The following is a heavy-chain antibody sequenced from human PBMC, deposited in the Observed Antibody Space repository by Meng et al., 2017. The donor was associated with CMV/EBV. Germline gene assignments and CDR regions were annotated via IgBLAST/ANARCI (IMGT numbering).Heavy chain of an antibody. CDR2: INPNSGGT. CDR1: RYTVSGCC. Sequence: QGPRGGLGAAVTKLGTSVEVSCKASRYTVSGCCMHWVRQAPGQGLEWMGWINPNSGGTSYAQKFQGRVTMTRDTSISTAYMEVSRLRSDDTALYYCSRRGSTDDYWGQGTLVTVSS. D-gene: IGHD2-15*01. V-gene: IGHV1-2*02. J-gene: IGHJ4*02. CDR3: SRRGSTDDY.